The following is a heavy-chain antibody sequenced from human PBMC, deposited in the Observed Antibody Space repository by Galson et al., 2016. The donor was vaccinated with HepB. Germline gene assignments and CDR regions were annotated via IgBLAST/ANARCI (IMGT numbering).Heavy chain of an antibody. J-gene: IGHJ4*02. Sequence: SLRLSCAASGFIFSTYAMSWVRQVPGKGLEWVSAISGSGGSTYYADSVKGRFTISRDNSKNTLYLQMNSLGAEDTAIYYCAKDRSARGTALFDYWGQGTLVTVSS. V-gene: IGHV3-23*01. CDR1: GFIFSTYA. CDR3: AKDRSARGTALFDY. CDR2: ISGSGGST. D-gene: IGHD1-7*01.